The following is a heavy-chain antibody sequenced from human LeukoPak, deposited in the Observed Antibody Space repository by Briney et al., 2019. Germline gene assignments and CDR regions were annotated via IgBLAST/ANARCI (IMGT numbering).Heavy chain of an antibody. V-gene: IGHV3-23*01. Sequence: LPGGSLRLSCAASGFTFSSYAMSWVRQAPGKGLEWVSAISGSGGSTYYADSVKGRFTISRDNSKNTLYLQMNSLRAEDTAVYYCVKAHWSGYFPNWFDPWGQGTLVTVSS. CDR3: VKAHWSGYFPNWFDP. J-gene: IGHJ5*02. CDR1: GFTFSSYA. CDR2: ISGSGGST. D-gene: IGHD3-3*01.